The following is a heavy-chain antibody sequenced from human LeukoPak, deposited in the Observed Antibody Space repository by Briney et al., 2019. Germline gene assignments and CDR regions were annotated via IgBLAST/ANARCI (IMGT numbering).Heavy chain of an antibody. J-gene: IGHJ6*03. CDR3: ARCAGTPQYYYYYYYMDV. CDR2: ISSSSSYI. CDR1: GFTFSNYV. V-gene: IGHV3-21*01. D-gene: IGHD1/OR15-1a*01. Sequence: GGSLRLSCAASGFTFSNYVMNWVRQAPGKGLEWVSSISSSSSYIYYADSVKGRFTISRDNAKNSLYLQMNSLRAEDTALYYCARCAGTPQYYYYYYYMDVWGKGTTVTVSS.